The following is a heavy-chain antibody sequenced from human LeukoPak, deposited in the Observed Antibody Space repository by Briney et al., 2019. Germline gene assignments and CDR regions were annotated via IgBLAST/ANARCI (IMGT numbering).Heavy chain of an antibody. D-gene: IGHD6-19*01. CDR2: ISGSGGST. V-gene: IGHV3-23*01. J-gene: IGHJ4*02. CDR1: GFTFSSYA. CDR3: AKTPGYSSGWYVDY. Sequence: PGGSLRLSCAASGFTFSSYAMSWVRQAPGKGLEWVSAISGSGGSTYYADSVKGRFTISRDNSKNTLYLQMNSLRAEDTAVYYCAKTPGYSSGWYVDYWGQGTLVAVSS.